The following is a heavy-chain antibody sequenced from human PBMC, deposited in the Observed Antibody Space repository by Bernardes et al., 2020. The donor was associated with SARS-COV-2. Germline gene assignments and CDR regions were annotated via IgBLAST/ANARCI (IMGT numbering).Heavy chain of an antibody. CDR3: VRALHATAFDY. CDR2: IFYSGST. J-gene: IGHJ4*02. CDR1: GGSVISGSYY. D-gene: IGHD2-15*01. V-gene: IGHV4-61*01. Sequence: SKTLSVTCTVSGGSVISGSYYWSWIRQPPGKGLEWIGYIFYSGSTNYDSSLKSRVTISVDTSKNQFSLQLSSVTAADTAVYYCVRALHATAFDYWGQGNLVIVSS.